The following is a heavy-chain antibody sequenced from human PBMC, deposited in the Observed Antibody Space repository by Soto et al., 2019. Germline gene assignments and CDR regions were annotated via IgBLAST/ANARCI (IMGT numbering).Heavy chain of an antibody. Sequence: LRLSCAASGFTFNIYALHWFRQAPGKGLEWVAVISFDGTKKYYSDSVKGRFTISRDNLKNTLYLQMNNLRVEDAALYFCAREDDYGYRYINYGLDVWGQGTTVTVSS. J-gene: IGHJ6*02. CDR1: GFTFNIYA. CDR3: AREDDYGYRYINYGLDV. CDR2: ISFDGTKK. D-gene: IGHD4-17*01. V-gene: IGHV3-30-3*01.